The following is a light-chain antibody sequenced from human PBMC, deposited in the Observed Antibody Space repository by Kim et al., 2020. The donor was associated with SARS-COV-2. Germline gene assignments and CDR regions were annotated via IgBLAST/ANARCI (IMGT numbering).Light chain of an antibody. CDR3: GSYGGRKNVV. CDR1: SSDVGGYNY. Sequence: QSALTQPPSASGSPGQSVTISCTGTSSDVGGYNYVSWYQQHPGKAPRLMIYEVTKRPSGVPDRFSGSKSGNTASLTVFGLQAEDEADYYCGSYGGRKNVVFGGGTQLTVL. J-gene: IGLJ3*02. V-gene: IGLV2-8*01. CDR2: EVT.